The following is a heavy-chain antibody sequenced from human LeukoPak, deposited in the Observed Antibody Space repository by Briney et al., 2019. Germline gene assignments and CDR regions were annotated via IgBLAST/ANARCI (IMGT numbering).Heavy chain of an antibody. V-gene: IGHV4-34*01. CDR3: ARGALFYYDRSGYYDTSVFDY. CDR1: GGSFSGYY. J-gene: IGHJ4*02. CDR2: INHSGST. Sequence: SETLSLTCAVYGGSFSGYYWSWIRQPPGKGLEWIGEINHSGSTNYNPSLKSRVTISVDTSKNQFSLKLSSVTAADTAVYYCARGALFYYDRSGYYDTSVFDYWGQGTLVTVSS. D-gene: IGHD3-22*01.